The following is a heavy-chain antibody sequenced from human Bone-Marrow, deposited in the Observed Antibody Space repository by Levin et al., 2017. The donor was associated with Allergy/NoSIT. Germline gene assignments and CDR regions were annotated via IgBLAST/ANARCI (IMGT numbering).Heavy chain of an antibody. J-gene: IGHJ4*02. D-gene: IGHD3-9*01. CDR3: ARGGYYDILTGDYGAY. V-gene: IGHV3-30*04. Sequence: SGGSLRLSCVASGFTFNIYAMHWIRQAPGKGLEWVAFVSYDGSQTNYADSVRGRFTVSRDNSKNTLYLGMSSLTAEDSAIYYCARGGYYDILTGDYGAYWGQGTLVTVSS. CDR2: VSYDGSQT. CDR1: GFTFNIYA.